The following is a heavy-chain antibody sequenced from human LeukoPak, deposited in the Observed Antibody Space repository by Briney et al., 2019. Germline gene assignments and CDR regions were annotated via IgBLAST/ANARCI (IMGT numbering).Heavy chain of an antibody. J-gene: IGHJ4*02. Sequence: GGSLRLSCAASGFIFSRYAMSWVRQAPGKGLEWVSAINGGGDGTYYADSVKGRFSISRDNSKNTLYLQMYSLRAEDTAVYYCAKEDGIVGAKELDYWGQGTLVIVSS. CDR2: INGGGDGT. V-gene: IGHV3-23*01. CDR3: AKEDGIVGAKELDY. D-gene: IGHD1-26*01. CDR1: GFIFSRYA.